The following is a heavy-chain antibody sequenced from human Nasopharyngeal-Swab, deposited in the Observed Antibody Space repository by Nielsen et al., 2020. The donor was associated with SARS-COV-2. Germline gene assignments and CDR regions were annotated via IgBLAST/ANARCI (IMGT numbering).Heavy chain of an antibody. Sequence: GESLKISCAASGFTFSSYWMHWVRQAPGKGLVWVSRINSDGSSTSYADSVKGRFTISRDNAKNTLYLQMNSLRAEDTAVYYCARDYGDYDYYFDYWDQGTLVTVSS. D-gene: IGHD4-17*01. CDR1: GFTFSSYW. CDR3: ARDYGDYDYYFDY. J-gene: IGHJ4*02. V-gene: IGHV3-74*01. CDR2: INSDGSST.